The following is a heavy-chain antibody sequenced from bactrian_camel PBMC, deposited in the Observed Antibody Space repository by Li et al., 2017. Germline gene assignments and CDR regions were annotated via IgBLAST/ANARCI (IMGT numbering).Heavy chain of an antibody. D-gene: IGHD1*01. CDR3: AADLVTDEPSLVEREYHY. CDR1: GYSYNRYC. CDR2: IAGDGRT. Sequence: HVQLVESGGGSVQAGGSLRLSCAASGYSYNRYCTGWFRQAPGKEREGVAAIAGDGRTDYADSVKGRFTISRDGAKNIIELQMHSLKPEDTATYYCAADLVTDEPSLVEREYHYWGQGTQVTVS. J-gene: IGHJ4*01. V-gene: IGHV3S53*01.